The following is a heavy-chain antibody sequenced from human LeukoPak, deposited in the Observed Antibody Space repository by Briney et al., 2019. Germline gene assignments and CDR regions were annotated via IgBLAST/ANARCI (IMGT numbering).Heavy chain of an antibody. J-gene: IGHJ4*02. D-gene: IGHD6-6*01. CDR1: GGSISSSSYY. CDR3: ARDRSVGVLPAPPFDF. V-gene: IGHV4-39*07. Sequence: SETLSLTCTVSGGSISSSSYYWGWIRQPPGKGLEWIGSIYYSGSTYYNPSLKSRVTISVDTSKNQFSLTLTSVTAADTAVYYCARDRSVGVLPAPPFDFWGQGTLVTVSS. CDR2: IYYSGST.